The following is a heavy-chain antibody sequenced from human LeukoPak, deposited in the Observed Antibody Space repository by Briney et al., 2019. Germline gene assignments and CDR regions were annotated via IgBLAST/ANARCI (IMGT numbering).Heavy chain of an antibody. Sequence: ASVKVSCKASGYTFTSYGISWVRQAPGQGLEWMGWISAYNGNTNYAQKLQGRVTMTTDTSTSTAYMELRSLRSDDTAVYYCARASRYYDFWSGLDCWGQGTLVTVSS. J-gene: IGHJ4*02. CDR1: GYTFTSYG. CDR2: ISAYNGNT. D-gene: IGHD3-3*01. V-gene: IGHV1-18*01. CDR3: ARASRYYDFWSGLDC.